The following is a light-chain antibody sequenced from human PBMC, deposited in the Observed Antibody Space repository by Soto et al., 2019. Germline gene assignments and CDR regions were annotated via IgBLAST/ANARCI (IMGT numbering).Light chain of an antibody. CDR3: FSYTSSGTYV. CDR1: SSDVGGYNY. Sequence: QSVLTQPPSASGSPGQSVTISCTGTSSDVGGYNYVSWCQQHPGKAPKLMIYEVSNRPSGVSNRFSGSKSGNTASLTISGLQAEDETDYYCFSYTSSGTYVFGTGTKVTVL. J-gene: IGLJ1*01. V-gene: IGLV2-14*01. CDR2: EVS.